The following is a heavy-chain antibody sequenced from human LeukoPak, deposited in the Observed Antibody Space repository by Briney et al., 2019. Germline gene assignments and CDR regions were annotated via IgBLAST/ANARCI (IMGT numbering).Heavy chain of an antibody. CDR1: GGTFSNNA. CDR3: ATSGNRKSFGGNYYYYMDV. D-gene: IGHD1-14*01. Sequence: SVNVSCKASGGTFSNNAISWVRQAPGQGLEWMGGIIPIFGSADYPQKFQGRVTITTDESTSTAYMELSSLTSEDTAVYYCATSGNRKSFGGNYYYYMDVWDNGTTVTVS. CDR2: IIPIFGSA. V-gene: IGHV1-69*05. J-gene: IGHJ6*03.